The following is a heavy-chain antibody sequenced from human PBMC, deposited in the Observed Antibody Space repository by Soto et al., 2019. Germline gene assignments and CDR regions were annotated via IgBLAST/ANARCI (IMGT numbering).Heavy chain of an antibody. D-gene: IGHD2-8*01. CDR2: TYHSGTT. Sequence: QVQLQESGPGLVQPSGTLSLTCAVSGDSINNSHWWSWVRHTPGKGRQLIRETYHSGTTNYNPSLQPRVTIYIDHSKNQVSLKINSVPGADTAVYCFAIEVNGGQARGQNWFDPWGQGTLVTVSS. V-gene: IGHV4-4*01. CDR1: GDSINNSHW. J-gene: IGHJ5*02. CDR3: AIEVNGGQARGQNWFDP.